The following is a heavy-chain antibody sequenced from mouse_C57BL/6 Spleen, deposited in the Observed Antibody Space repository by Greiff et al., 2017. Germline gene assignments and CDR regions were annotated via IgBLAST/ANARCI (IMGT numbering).Heavy chain of an antibody. J-gene: IGHJ3*01. Sequence: EVNVVESGGDLVKPGGSLKLSCAASGFTFSSYGMSWVRQTPDKRLEWVATISSGGSYTYYPDSVKGRFTISRDNAKNTLYLQMSSLKSEDTAMYYCARQRDYCNYVTWFAYWGQGTLVTVSA. D-gene: IGHD2-1*01. V-gene: IGHV5-6*01. CDR1: GFTFSSYG. CDR2: ISSGGSYT. CDR3: ARQRDYCNYVTWFAY.